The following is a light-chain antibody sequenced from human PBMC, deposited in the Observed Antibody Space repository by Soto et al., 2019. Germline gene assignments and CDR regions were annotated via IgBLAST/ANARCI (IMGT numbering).Light chain of an antibody. J-gene: IGLJ2*01. CDR3: TSFPTNSADVL. CDR2: EVS. V-gene: IGLV2-14*01. CDR1: SSDVGGYSY. Sequence: QSVLTQPASVSGSPGQSITISCTGSSSDVGGYSYVSWYQQHPGKAPKLMIYEVSNRPSGVSNRFSGSKSGNTASLSISGLQVEDEAHYYCTSFPTNSADVLFGGGTQLTVL.